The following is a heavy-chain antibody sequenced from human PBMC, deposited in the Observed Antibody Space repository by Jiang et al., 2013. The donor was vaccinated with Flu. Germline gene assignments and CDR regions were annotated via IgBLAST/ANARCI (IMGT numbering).Heavy chain of an antibody. D-gene: IGHD4-17*01. V-gene: IGHV1-46*01. Sequence: GAEVKKPGASVKVSCEASGYIFTYFYIHWVRQAPGQGLEWMGIINPSGGGTTYAQKFQRRVTMTRDTSTSTVYMELSSLRSEDTAVYYCAREQTTVTTQGGLDVWGQGTTVSVSS. J-gene: IGHJ6*02. CDR2: INPSGGGT. CDR1: GYIFTYFY. CDR3: AREQTTVTTQGGLDV.